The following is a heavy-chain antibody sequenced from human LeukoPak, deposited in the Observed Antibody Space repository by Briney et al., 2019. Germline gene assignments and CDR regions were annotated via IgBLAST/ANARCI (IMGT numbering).Heavy chain of an antibody. J-gene: IGHJ4*02. Sequence: NPSETLSLTCTVSGGSISSSSYYWGWIRQPPGKGLEWIGSIYYSGSTYYNPSLKSRVTISVDTSKNQFSLKLSSVTAADTAVYYCATVIMVRGVIGLFDYWGQGTLVTVSS. CDR3: ATVIMVRGVIGLFDY. CDR2: IYYSGST. CDR1: GGSISSSSYY. V-gene: IGHV4-39*01. D-gene: IGHD3-10*01.